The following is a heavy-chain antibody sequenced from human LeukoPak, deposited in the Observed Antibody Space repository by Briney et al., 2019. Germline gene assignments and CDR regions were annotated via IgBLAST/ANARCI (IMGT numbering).Heavy chain of an antibody. Sequence: PSETLSLTCAVSGGSISRHYWSWIRQPPGKGLEWIGYIFYTGKTYYSPSLHSRVTMSVDTSNNHFSLRLTSMTAADTAVYYCARLVNNDSSGDAHTFDMWGQRTMVTVPS. CDR2: IFYTGKT. CDR3: ARLVNNDSSGDAHTFDM. CDR1: GGSISRHY. V-gene: IGHV4-59*11. D-gene: IGHD3-22*01. J-gene: IGHJ3*02.